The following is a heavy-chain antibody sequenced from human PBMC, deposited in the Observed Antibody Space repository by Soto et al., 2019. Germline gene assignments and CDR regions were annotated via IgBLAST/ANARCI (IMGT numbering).Heavy chain of an antibody. J-gene: IGHJ4*02. D-gene: IGHD3-22*01. Sequence: PGGSLRLSCAASGLTFSSYAMSWVRQAPGKGLEWVSAISGSGGSTYYADSVKGRFTISRDHSKNTLYLQMHSLRAEDTAVYYCAKVIYYYDSSGGDYWGQGTLVTVSS. CDR1: GLTFSSYA. CDR2: ISGSGGST. CDR3: AKVIYYYDSSGGDY. V-gene: IGHV3-23*01.